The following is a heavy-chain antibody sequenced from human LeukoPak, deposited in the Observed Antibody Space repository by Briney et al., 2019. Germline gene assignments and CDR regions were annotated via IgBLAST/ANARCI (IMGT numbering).Heavy chain of an antibody. CDR2: ISYDGSNK. Sequence: GRSLRLSCAASGFTFSSYGMHWVRQAPGKGLEWVAVISYDGSNKYYADSVKGRFTISRDNSKNTLYLQMNSLRAEDTAVYYCAKDQEYSYGYHYYGMDVWGKGTTVTVSS. CDR1: GFTFSSYG. CDR3: AKDQEYSYGYHYYGMDV. J-gene: IGHJ6*04. D-gene: IGHD5-18*01. V-gene: IGHV3-30*18.